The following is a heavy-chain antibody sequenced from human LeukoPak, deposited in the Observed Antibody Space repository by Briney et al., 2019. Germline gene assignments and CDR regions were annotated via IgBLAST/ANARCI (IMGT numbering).Heavy chain of an antibody. Sequence: ASVKVSCKASAYIFGTDYVHWLREAPGQGLEWMGWMTPASLFTGYAQNFQGRLTLTWDATVHTVYMELTSLRSDNPAVYYCGTXSGVTXSGVVFHYLDPWGQGPLVPVSP. V-gene: IGHV1-8*01. D-gene: IGHD3-3*01. CDR2: MTPASLFT. CDR1: AYIFGTDY. J-gene: IGHJ5*02. CDR3: GTXSGVTXSGVVFHYLDP.